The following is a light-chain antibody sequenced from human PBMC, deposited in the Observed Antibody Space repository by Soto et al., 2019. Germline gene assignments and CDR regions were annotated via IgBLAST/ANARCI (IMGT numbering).Light chain of an antibody. Sequence: QSALTQPASVSGSPGQSITISCTGTSSDVGGYNYVSWYQQYPGKAPKLMIYDVSNRPSGVSNRFSGSKSGNTASLTIAGLQAEDEADYYCRSYTSSSTLLVFGGGTKLTVL. CDR2: DVS. CDR3: RSYTSSSTLLV. V-gene: IGLV2-14*01. J-gene: IGLJ2*01. CDR1: SSDVGGYNY.